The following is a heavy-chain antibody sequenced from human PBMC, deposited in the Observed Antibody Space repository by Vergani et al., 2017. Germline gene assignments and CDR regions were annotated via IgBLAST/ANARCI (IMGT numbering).Heavy chain of an antibody. CDR1: GFTFSSYW. D-gene: IGHD3-22*01. CDR2: ISGSGGST. J-gene: IGHJ3*02. Sequence: EVQLVESGGGLVQPGGSLRLSCAASGFTFSSYWMSWVRQAPGKGLEWVSAISGSGGSTYYADSVKGRFTISRDNSKNTLYLQMNSLRAEDTAVYYGAKEYTREYYDSSGYYTDDAFDIWGQGTMVTVSS. V-gene: IGHV3-23*04. CDR3: AKEYTREYYDSSGYYTDDAFDI.